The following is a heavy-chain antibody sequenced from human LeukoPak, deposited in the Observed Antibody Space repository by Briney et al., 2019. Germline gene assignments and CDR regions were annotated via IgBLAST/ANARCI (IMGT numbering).Heavy chain of an antibody. CDR3: AKGYNYAYEY. CDR2: ISWNGGSI. V-gene: IGHV3-9*03. CDR1: GFTFDDYA. J-gene: IGHJ4*02. D-gene: IGHD5-18*01. Sequence: GRSLRLSCAASGFTFDDYAMHWVRQAPGKGLEWVSGISWNGGSIAYADSVKGRFTISRDNAKNSLYLQMNSLRAEDMALYYCAKGYNYAYEYWGQGTLVTVSS.